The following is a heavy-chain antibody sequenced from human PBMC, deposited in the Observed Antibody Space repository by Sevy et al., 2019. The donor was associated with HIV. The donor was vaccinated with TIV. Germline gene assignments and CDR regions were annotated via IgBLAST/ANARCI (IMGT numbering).Heavy chain of an antibody. J-gene: IGHJ4*02. D-gene: IGHD3-22*01. Sequence: GGSLRLSCAASGFTFSSYSMNWVRQAPGKGLEWVSYISSSSSTIYYADSVKGRFTISRDNAKNSLYLQMNSLRGEDTAVYYCARTGPPGYYYDSSGSDYWGQGTLVTVSS. CDR1: GFTFSSYS. CDR2: ISSSSSTI. V-gene: IGHV3-48*01. CDR3: ARTGPPGYYYDSSGSDY.